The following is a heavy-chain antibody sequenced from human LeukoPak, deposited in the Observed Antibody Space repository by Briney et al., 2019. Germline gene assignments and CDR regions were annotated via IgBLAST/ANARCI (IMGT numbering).Heavy chain of an antibody. CDR2: ISGRGDNT. CDR1: GFTFSNYA. D-gene: IGHD3-22*01. CDR3: AKDRAVQIVVVIPCFDY. V-gene: IGHV3-23*01. Sequence: SGGSLRLSCAASGFTFSNYAVSWVRQAPGKGLEWVSAISGRGDNTYYADSVKGRFTISRDNSKNTLYLQMNSLRAEDTAVYYCAKDRAVQIVVVIPCFDYWGQGTLVTVSS. J-gene: IGHJ4*02.